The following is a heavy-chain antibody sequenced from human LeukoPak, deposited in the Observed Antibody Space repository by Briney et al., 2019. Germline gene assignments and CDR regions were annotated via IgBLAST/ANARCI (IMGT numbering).Heavy chain of an antibody. V-gene: IGHV1-69*05. J-gene: IGHJ4*02. CDR1: GGTFSSYA. Sequence: GASVKVSCKASGGTFSSYAISWVRQAPGQGLEWMGGIIPIFGTANYAQKFQGRVTITTDTSTSTAYMELRSLRSDDTAVYYCAIHEKSRRGPHSSGWSDYWGQGTLVTVSS. D-gene: IGHD6-19*01. CDR3: AIHEKSRRGPHSSGWSDY. CDR2: IIPIFGTA.